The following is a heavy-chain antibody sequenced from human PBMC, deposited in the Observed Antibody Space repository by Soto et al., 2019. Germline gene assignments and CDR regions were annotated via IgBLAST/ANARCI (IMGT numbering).Heavy chain of an antibody. CDR2: IIPIFGTA. V-gene: IGHV1-69*06. Sequence: SVKVSCKASGGTFSSYAISWVRQAPGQGLEWMGGIIPIFGTANYAQKFQGRVTITADKSTSTAYMELSSLRSEDTAVYYCARVVPEPQFRYYAMDVWGQGTKVTVSS. D-gene: IGHD2-2*01. CDR3: ARVVPEPQFRYYAMDV. CDR1: GGTFSSYA. J-gene: IGHJ6*02.